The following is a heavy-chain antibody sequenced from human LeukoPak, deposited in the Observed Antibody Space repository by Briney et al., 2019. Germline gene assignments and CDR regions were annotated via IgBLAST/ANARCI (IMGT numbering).Heavy chain of an antibody. CDR3: ARDMNTAMVDY. Sequence: GGSLRLSCAASGFTFSSYSMNWVRQAPGKGLEWVSSISSSSYIYYADSVKGRFTISRDNAKNSLYLQMNSLRAEDTAVYYCARDMNTAMVDYWGQGTLVTVSS. CDR2: ISSSSYI. CDR1: GFTFSSYS. V-gene: IGHV3-21*01. D-gene: IGHD5-18*01. J-gene: IGHJ4*02.